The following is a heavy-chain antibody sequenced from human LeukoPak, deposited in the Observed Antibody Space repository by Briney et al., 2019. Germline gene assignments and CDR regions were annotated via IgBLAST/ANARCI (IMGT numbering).Heavy chain of an antibody. CDR1: GYSFTCYY. CDR2: INPNTGGT. J-gene: IGHJ4*02. CDR3: VVVYAIPY. D-gene: IGHD2-8*02. V-gene: IGHV1-2*06. Sequence: ASVKVSCKASGYSFTCYYIHWVRQAPGQGLEWMGRINPNTGGTNYAQKFQGRVTMTRDTSISTTYMELSSLRFDGTAVYYCVVVYAIPYWGQGTLVTVSS.